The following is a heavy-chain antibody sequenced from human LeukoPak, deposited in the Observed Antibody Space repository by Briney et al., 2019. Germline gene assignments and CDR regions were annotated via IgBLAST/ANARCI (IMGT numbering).Heavy chain of an antibody. J-gene: IGHJ4*02. CDR3: ARVDPYSGSYSSFDY. Sequence: SVKVSCKASGGTFSSYAISWVRQAPGQGLEWMGGIIPIFGTANYAQKFQGRVTITADESTSTAYMELSSLRSEDTAVYYCARVDPYSGSYSSFDYWGQGTLVTVSS. CDR1: GGTFSSYA. D-gene: IGHD1-26*01. CDR2: IIPIFGTA. V-gene: IGHV1-69*13.